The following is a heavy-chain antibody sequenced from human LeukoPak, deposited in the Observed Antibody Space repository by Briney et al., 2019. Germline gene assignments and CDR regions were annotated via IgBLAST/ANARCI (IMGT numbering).Heavy chain of an antibody. CDR1: GFTVSSNY. CDR3: AKDYEPLVGVHRWGDWFDP. Sequence: GGSLRLSCAASGFTVSSNYMSWVRQAPGKGLEWVSVIYSGGATYYTDSVKGRFTISRDNSKNTLYLQMNSLRAEDTAVYYCAKDYEPLVGVHRWGDWFDPWGQGTLVTVSS. V-gene: IGHV3-53*01. J-gene: IGHJ5*02. CDR2: IYSGGAT. D-gene: IGHD1-26*01.